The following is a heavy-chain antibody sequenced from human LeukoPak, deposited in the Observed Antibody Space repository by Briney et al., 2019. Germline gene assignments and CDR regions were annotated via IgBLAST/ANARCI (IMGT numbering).Heavy chain of an antibody. CDR1: GGSISSSSYY. CDR3: ARAGYCSSTSCYLHAFDI. CDR2: IYTSGST. J-gene: IGHJ3*02. Sequence: SETLSLTCTVSGGSISSSSYYWGWIRQPAGKGLEWIGRIYTSGSTNYNPSLKSRVTMSVDTSKNQFSLKLSSVTAADTAVYYCARAGYCSSTSCYLHAFDIWGQGTMVTVSS. D-gene: IGHD2-2*01. V-gene: IGHV4-61*02.